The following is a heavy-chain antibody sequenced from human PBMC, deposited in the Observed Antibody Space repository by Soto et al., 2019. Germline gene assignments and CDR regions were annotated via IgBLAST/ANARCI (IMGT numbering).Heavy chain of an antibody. V-gene: IGHV5-51*01. CDR2: IYPGDSDT. J-gene: IGHJ6*03. CDR1: GDSFTSYW. D-gene: IGHD2-2*01. CDR3: ARSRDGYCSSTSCSSAYYYYMDV. Sequence: PGESLKISCKGSGDSFTSYWIGWVRQMPGKGLEWMGIIYPGDSDTRYSPSFQGQVTISADKSISTAYLQWSSLKASDTAMYYCARSRDGYCSSTSCSSAYYYYMDVWGKGTTVTVSS.